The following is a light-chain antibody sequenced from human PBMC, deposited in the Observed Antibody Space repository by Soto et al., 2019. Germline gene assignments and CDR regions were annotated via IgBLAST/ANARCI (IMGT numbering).Light chain of an antibody. J-gene: IGKJ4*01. V-gene: IGKV3-11*01. CDR3: HQRSNWPRT. Sequence: VMTQSPATLSVSPGERATLSCRASQSVRTYLAWYQQKPGQAPRLLISDASKKATGIPDRFSGSGSGTDFTLTISSLEAEDSAVYYCHQRSNWPRTFGGGSKVEIK. CDR1: QSVRTY. CDR2: DAS.